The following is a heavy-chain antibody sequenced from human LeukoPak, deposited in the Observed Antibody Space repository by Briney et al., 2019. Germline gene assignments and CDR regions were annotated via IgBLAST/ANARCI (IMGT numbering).Heavy chain of an antibody. CDR3: ARDEPYYDSSGYYPLDY. J-gene: IGHJ4*02. Sequence: ASVKISCTASGGTFSSYAISWVRQAPGQGLEWMGGIIPIFGTANYAQKFQGRVTITADESTSTAYMELSSLRSEDTAVYYCARDEPYYDSSGYYPLDYWGKGTLVTVSS. V-gene: IGHV1-69*13. CDR1: GGTFSSYA. CDR2: IIPIFGTA. D-gene: IGHD3-22*01.